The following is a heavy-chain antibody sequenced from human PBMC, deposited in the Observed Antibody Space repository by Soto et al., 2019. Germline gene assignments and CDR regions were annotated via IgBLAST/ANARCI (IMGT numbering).Heavy chain of an antibody. CDR3: ASLEGGDYVYYYYGMDV. J-gene: IGHJ6*02. V-gene: IGHV5-10-1*01. D-gene: IGHD2-21*02. CDR1: GYSFTSYW. Sequence: GESLKISCKGSGYSFTSYWISWVRQMPGKGLEWMGRIDPSDSYTNYSPSFQGHVTISADKSISTAYLQWSSLKASDTAMYYCASLEGGDYVYYYYGMDVWGQGTTVTVSS. CDR2: IDPSDSYT.